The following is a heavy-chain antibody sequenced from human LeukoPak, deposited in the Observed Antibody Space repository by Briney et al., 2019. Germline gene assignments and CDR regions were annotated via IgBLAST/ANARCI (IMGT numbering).Heavy chain of an antibody. J-gene: IGHJ6*02. Sequence: SETLSLTCTVSGGSISSEDYFWSWIREPPGKGLEWIGYIYYTGRTYYNPSLKSRVTVSVDTSKNQFSLELSSVTAADTAVYYCARDYSGGPNYYGMDVWGQGTTVTVSS. CDR2: IYYTGRT. CDR3: ARDYSGGPNYYGMDV. D-gene: IGHD6-19*01. V-gene: IGHV4-30-4*01. CDR1: GGSISSEDYF.